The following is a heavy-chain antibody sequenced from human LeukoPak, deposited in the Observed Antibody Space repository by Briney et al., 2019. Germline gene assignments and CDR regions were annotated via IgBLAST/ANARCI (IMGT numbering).Heavy chain of an antibody. Sequence: GGSLRLSCAASGFTFSSYGIHWVRQTPGKGLEWVAFIRYDGSNKYYADSVKGRFTISRDNSKNTLYLQMNSLRTEDTGVYYCAKAPGGVIVPFGYWGQGTLVTVSS. CDR2: IRYDGSNK. D-gene: IGHD3-16*02. J-gene: IGHJ4*02. CDR3: AKAPGGVIVPFGY. V-gene: IGHV3-30*02. CDR1: GFTFSSYG.